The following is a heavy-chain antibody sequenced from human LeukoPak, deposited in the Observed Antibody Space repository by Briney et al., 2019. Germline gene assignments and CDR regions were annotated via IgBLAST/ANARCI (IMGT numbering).Heavy chain of an antibody. CDR1: GFTFSSYA. J-gene: IGHJ5*02. Sequence: GGSLRLSCAASGFTFSSYAMSWVRQAPGKGLEWVSAISGSGGSTYYADSVKGRFTISRDNSKSTLYLQMNSLRAEDTAVYYCAKDGYCSSTSCPIYRFDPWGQGTLVTVSS. V-gene: IGHV3-23*01. CDR2: ISGSGGST. CDR3: AKDGYCSSTSCPIYRFDP. D-gene: IGHD2-2*01.